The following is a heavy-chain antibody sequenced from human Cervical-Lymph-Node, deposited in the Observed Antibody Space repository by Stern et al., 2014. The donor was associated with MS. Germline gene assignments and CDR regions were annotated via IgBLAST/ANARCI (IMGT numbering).Heavy chain of an antibody. CDR1: GGSISSGGHY. CDR2: IYYSGGT. D-gene: IGHD1-26*01. CDR3: ASRWSGTYYGQNWFDP. V-gene: IGHV4-31*03. Sequence: VQLVESGPGLVKPSQTLSLTCTVSGGSISSGGHYWSWIRQHPGKGLEWIGYIYYSGGTFYNPSLKSRVSISLDPSKNQFSLKLSSVTAADTAVYYCASRWSGTYYGQNWFDPWGQGTLVTVSS. J-gene: IGHJ5*02.